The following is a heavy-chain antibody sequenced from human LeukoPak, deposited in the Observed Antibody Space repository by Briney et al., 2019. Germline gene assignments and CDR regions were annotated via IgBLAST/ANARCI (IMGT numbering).Heavy chain of an antibody. D-gene: IGHD3-10*02. J-gene: IGHJ3*01. CDR3: AKDLFGDWTALHV. Sequence: GGSLRLSCAASGFVFDTYAMNRVRQAPGKGLEWVSLISGSGVTTDYSDSVKGRFTISRDNSKNTLYLQMNTLRADDTAVYWCAKDLFGDWTALHVWGRGTVVTVSS. V-gene: IGHV3-23*01. CDR1: GFVFDTYA. CDR2: ISGSGVTT.